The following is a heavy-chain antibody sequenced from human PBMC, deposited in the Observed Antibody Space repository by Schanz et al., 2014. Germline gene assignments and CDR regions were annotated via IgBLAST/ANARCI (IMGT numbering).Heavy chain of an antibody. CDR1: GFAVTSCY. CDR2: LYAGGST. CDR3: AKDPHRDYGGKPQTFDI. D-gene: IGHD4-17*01. Sequence: DVQVVESGGGLVQPGGSLRLSCAASGFAVTSCYMSWVRQAPGKGLEWVSVLYAGGSTHYADSVKGRFTISRDISRNTLSLQMNSLRADDTALYYCAKDPHRDYGGKPQTFDIWGQGTMVTVSS. J-gene: IGHJ3*02. V-gene: IGHV3-66*01.